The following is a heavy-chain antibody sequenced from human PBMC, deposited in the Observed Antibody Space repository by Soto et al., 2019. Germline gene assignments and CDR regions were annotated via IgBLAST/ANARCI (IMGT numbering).Heavy chain of an antibody. CDR2: IKSRALGGTT. CDR1: GFPFSNAW. Sequence: EVQLVESGGGLVEPGGSLRLSCAGSGFPFSNAWINWVRHVPGKGLEWVGRIKSRALGGTTDFAAHVRIRFAITRDDSRNVAYMQMNGLHTEDTSVYYCTTDSYSSMVVVRFDYWGHGSLVTVSS. J-gene: IGHJ4*01. D-gene: IGHD2-15*01. CDR3: TTDSYSSMVVVRFDY. V-gene: IGHV3-15*07.